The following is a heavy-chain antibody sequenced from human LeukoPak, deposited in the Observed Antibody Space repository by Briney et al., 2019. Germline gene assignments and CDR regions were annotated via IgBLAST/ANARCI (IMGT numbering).Heavy chain of an antibody. CDR2: INSDGSST. Sequence: GGSLRLSCAASGFTFSSYWMHWVRQAPGKGLVWVSRINSDGSSTSYADSVKGRFTISRDNAKNSLYLQMNSLRAEDTAVYYCARVGGDGYNFAFDIWGQGTMVTVSS. D-gene: IGHD5-24*01. CDR3: ARVGGDGYNFAFDI. J-gene: IGHJ3*02. V-gene: IGHV3-74*01. CDR1: GFTFSSYW.